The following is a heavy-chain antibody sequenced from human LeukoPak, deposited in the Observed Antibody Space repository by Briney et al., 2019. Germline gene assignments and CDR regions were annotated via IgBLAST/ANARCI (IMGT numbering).Heavy chain of an antibody. V-gene: IGHV3-33*06. Sequence: GRSLRLSCAASGFTFSSYGMHWVRQAPGKGLEWVAVIWYDGRNKYYADSVRGRFTISRDNSKNTLYLQMNSLRAEDTAVYYCAKDQVLYSSGQYFFDYWGEGALVTVSS. CDR2: IWYDGRNK. CDR1: GFTFSSYG. CDR3: AKDQVLYSSGQYFFDY. J-gene: IGHJ4*02. D-gene: IGHD6-19*01.